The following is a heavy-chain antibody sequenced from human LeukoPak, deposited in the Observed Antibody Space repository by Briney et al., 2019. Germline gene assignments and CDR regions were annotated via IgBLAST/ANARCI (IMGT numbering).Heavy chain of an antibody. J-gene: IGHJ5*02. D-gene: IGHD1-26*01. CDR1: GGTFSSYA. CDR2: IIPIFGTA. V-gene: IGHV1-69*06. Sequence: SVKVSCKASGGTFSSYAISWVRQAPGQGLEWMGGIIPIFGTANYAQKFQGRVTITADKSTSTAYMELSSLRSEDTAVYYCAREVGDGNWFDPWGQGTLVTVSS. CDR3: AREVGDGNWFDP.